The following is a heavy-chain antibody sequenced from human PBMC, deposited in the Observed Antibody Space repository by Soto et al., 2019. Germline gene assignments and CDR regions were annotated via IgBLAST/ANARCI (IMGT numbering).Heavy chain of an antibody. CDR2: ISESGGST. CDR1: GFSFSDYA. V-gene: IGHV3-23*01. D-gene: IGHD6-13*01. J-gene: IGHJ4*02. Sequence: PGGSLRLSCAASGFSFSDYAMSWVRQAPGKGLEWVSVISESGGSTHYADSVRGRFTVSRDNSKNSLSLRMNSLRDEDTAVYFCAIRSPYSSGWYSPIFDYWGQGA. CDR3: AIRSPYSSGWYSPIFDY.